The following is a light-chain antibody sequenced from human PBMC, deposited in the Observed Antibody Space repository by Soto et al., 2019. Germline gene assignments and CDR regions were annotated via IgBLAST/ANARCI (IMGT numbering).Light chain of an antibody. Sequence: EIVLTQSPGTLSLSPGERAALSCRASQSVSNSALAWYLQKPGQAPRLLIYGASSRATGIQDRFSGSGSGTDFTLTISRLEPEDFAVYYCQLYGSSPMYTFGQGTRLEIK. V-gene: IGKV3-20*01. CDR1: QSVSNSA. J-gene: IGKJ2*01. CDR3: QLYGSSPMYT. CDR2: GAS.